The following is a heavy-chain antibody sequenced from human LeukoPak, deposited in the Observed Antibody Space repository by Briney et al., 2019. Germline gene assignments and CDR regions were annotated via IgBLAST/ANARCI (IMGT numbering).Heavy chain of an antibody. Sequence: ASVTVSCKASGYTFTSYGISWVRQAPGQGLEWMGWISAYNGNTNYAQKLQGRVTMTTDTSTSTAYMELRSLRSDDTAAYYCARRNIAARLMDYWGQGTLVTVPS. V-gene: IGHV1-18*01. J-gene: IGHJ4*02. D-gene: IGHD6-6*01. CDR1: GYTFTSYG. CDR2: ISAYNGNT. CDR3: ARRNIAARLMDY.